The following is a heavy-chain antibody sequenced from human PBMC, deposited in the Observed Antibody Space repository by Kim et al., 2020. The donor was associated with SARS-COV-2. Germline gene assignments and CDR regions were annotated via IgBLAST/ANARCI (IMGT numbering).Heavy chain of an antibody. J-gene: IGHJ3*01. Sequence: GGSLRLSCAASGFIFGDYAMHWVRQPPGKGLEWVSGINWNSGSIGYGDSVKGRFTISRDNAKNSLYLQMNSLSAEDTALYYCAKVLGAVPTAVGGFVFWGRGPMLTLSS. D-gene: IGHD2-21*02. CDR2: INWNSGSI. V-gene: IGHV3-9*01. CDR1: GFIFGDYA. CDR3: AKVLGAVPTAVGGFVF.